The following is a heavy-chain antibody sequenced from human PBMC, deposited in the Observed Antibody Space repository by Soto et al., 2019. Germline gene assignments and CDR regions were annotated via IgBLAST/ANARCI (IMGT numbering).Heavy chain of an antibody. CDR2: ISDYNGNT. D-gene: IGHD3-10*01. V-gene: IGHV1-18*01. CDR3: AREGYYSGSESYSPPRYYGMDV. CDR1: GYSFTTYG. Sequence: QVQLVQSGAEVKKPGASVKVSCKASGYSFTTYGISWVRQAPGQGLEWMGWISDYNGNTNYEKKFQGRVTMTTDTSTRTAYMELKSLRSDDTAVYYCAREGYYSGSESYSPPRYYGMDVWGQGTPVTVS. J-gene: IGHJ6*02.